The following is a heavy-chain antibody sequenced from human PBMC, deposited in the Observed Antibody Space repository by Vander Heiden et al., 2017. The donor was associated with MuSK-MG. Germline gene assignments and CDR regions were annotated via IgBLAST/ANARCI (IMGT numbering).Heavy chain of an antibody. D-gene: IGHD3-10*01. J-gene: IGHJ4*02. Sequence: EVQLLESGGGLVQPGGSLRLSCAAAGFTFGSYAVSLVRQGPGKGREWVLAISGSGGSTYYADSVKGRFTISRDNSKNTLYLQMNSLRAEDTAVYYCAKDVLLWFGESPDYWGQGTLVTVSS. CDR1: GFTFGSYA. CDR2: ISGSGGST. CDR3: AKDVLLWFGESPDY. V-gene: IGHV3-23*01.